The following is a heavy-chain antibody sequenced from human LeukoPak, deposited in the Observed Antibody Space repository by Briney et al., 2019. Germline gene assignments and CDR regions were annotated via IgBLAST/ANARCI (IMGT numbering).Heavy chain of an antibody. D-gene: IGHD3-16*01. CDR3: ARHYGP. Sequence: PSETLSLTCAVYGGSFSGYYWNWIRQPPGKGLEWIGEINHSETTNYNPSLKSRVTISVDTSKNQFSLKLSSVTAADTAVYYCARHYGPWGQGTLVTVSS. V-gene: IGHV4-34*01. CDR1: GGSFSGYY. J-gene: IGHJ5*02. CDR2: INHSETT.